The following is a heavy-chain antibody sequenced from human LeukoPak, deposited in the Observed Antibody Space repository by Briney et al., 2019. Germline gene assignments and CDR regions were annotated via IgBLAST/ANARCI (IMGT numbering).Heavy chain of an antibody. D-gene: IGHD3-10*01. J-gene: IGHJ4*02. CDR2: IYFSGST. CDR1: GGSISSAGYY. V-gene: IGHV4-31*03. CDR3: AREGDGSLKFDY. Sequence: SETLSLTCTVSGGSISSAGYYWSWIRQHPGKGLEWIGYIYFSGSTFYNPSLRSRLTISVDTSKNQFSLKVRSVTAADTAVYYCAREGDGSLKFDYWGQGTLVTVSS.